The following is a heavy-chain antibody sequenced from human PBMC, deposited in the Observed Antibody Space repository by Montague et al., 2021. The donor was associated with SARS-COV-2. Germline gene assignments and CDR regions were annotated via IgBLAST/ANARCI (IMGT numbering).Heavy chain of an antibody. CDR3: ARTSRGSRYFYGVDV. D-gene: IGHD3-10*01. J-gene: IGHJ6*02. Sequence: SETLSLTCSVSGGSISSSYWSWIRQPPGMGLEWIGYIFRSGATNYNPPLKSRVIISLDTSKSQFSLRLSSVTAADTAIYYCARTSRGSRYFYGVDVWGQGTTVTVSS. CDR1: GGSISSSY. V-gene: IGHV4-59*01. CDR2: IFRSGAT.